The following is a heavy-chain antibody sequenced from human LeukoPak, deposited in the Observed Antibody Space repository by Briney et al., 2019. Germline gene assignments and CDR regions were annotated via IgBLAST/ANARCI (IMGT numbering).Heavy chain of an antibody. CDR1: GVSISSGGYY. CDR3: ARVRMRVLFDP. CDR2: IYYSGST. J-gene: IGHJ5*02. V-gene: IGHV4-31*03. Sequence: MPSQTLSLTCTVSGVSISSGGYYWSWLRQHPGKGLEWIGYIYYSGSTYYHPSVKSRLTISVDTSKNQFSLKLRSVTAADTAVYYCARVRMRVLFDPWGQGTLVTVSS.